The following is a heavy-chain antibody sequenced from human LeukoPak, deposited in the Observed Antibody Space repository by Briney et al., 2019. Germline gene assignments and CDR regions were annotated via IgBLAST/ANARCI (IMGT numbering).Heavy chain of an antibody. V-gene: IGHV1-2*02. J-gene: IGHJ5*02. Sequence: ASVKVSCKASGYTFAGFYIHWVRQAPGQGLEWMGLINPHSGGTNYAQKFQGRVTMTRDTSITTAYMELSRLRSDDTAVYYCAREVIVAAIAGWFDPWGQGTLVTVSS. CDR3: AREVIVAAIAGWFDP. CDR1: GYTFAGFY. D-gene: IGHD2-15*01. CDR2: INPHSGGT.